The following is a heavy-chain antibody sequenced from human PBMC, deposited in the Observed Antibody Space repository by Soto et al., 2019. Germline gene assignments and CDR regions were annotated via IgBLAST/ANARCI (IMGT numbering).Heavy chain of an antibody. CDR2: INAGNGDT. V-gene: IGHV1-3*01. J-gene: IGHJ4*02. Sequence: GASVKVSCKASGYIFSYYAIHWVRQAPGQGLEWMGWINAGNGDTKYSQKFQGRVTITRDTSASTAYMELSSLRSEDTAVYYCARDMGFGLSDYWGQGTPVTVSS. CDR1: GYIFSYYA. D-gene: IGHD3-10*01. CDR3: ARDMGFGLSDY.